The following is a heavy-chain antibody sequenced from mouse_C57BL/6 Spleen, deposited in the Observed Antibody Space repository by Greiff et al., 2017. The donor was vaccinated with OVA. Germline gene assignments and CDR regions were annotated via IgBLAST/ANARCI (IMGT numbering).Heavy chain of an antibody. CDR2: IRSKSNNYAT. D-gene: IGHD2-4*01. CDR3: VRQYDYDGAY. J-gene: IGHJ3*01. Sequence: EADGGLVQPKGSLKLSCAASGFSFNTYAMNWVRQAPGKGLEWVARIRSKSNNYATYYADSVKDRFTISRDDSESMLYLQMNNLKTEDTAMYYCVRQYDYDGAYWGQGTLVTVSA. V-gene: IGHV10-1*01. CDR1: GFSFNTYA.